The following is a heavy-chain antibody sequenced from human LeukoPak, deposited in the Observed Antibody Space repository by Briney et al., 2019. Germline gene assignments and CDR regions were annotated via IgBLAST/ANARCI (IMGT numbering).Heavy chain of an antibody. CDR2: ISYDGSNK. Sequence: GGSLRLSCAASGFTFSSYAMHWVRQAPGKGLEWVAVISYDGSNKYYADSVKGRFTISRDNSKSTLYLQMNSLRAEDTAVYYCARVWGGTGTTPGLFDYWGQGTLSPSPQ. CDR3: ARVWGGTGTTPGLFDY. D-gene: IGHD1-1*01. J-gene: IGHJ4*02. CDR1: GFTFSSYA. V-gene: IGHV3-30-3*01.